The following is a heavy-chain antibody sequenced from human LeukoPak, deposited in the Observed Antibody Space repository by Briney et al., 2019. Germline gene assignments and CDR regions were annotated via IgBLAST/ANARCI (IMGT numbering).Heavy chain of an antibody. J-gene: IGHJ5*02. CDR3: ARFSDTSGCFDP. V-gene: IGHV5-51*01. CDR2: IYPGDSDT. CDR1: GYTFTSYW. D-gene: IGHD6-19*01. Sequence: GESLETSCKASGYTFTSYWIVWVRQMPGKGLEWMGIIYPGDSDTRYSPSFQGQVTLSADKSISTAYLQWNSLKASDTAMYYCARFSDTSGCFDPWGQGTLVTVSS.